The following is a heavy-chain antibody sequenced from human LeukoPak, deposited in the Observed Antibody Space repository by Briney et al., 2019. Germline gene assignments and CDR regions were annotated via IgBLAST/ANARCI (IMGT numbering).Heavy chain of an antibody. D-gene: IGHD1-1*01. CDR2: IKPDGNEQ. J-gene: IGHJ3*02. CDR3: ARDPTTSQGSDAFDI. V-gene: IGHV3-7*01. Sequence: GGSLRLSCAASRFTFSNFWMGGVRQAPGRGLGGVANIKPDGNEQYYLDSVKGRFTISRDNAKNSLSLQMSSLRAEDTAVYYCARDPTTSQGSDAFDIWGQGTRVTVSS. CDR1: RFTFSNFW.